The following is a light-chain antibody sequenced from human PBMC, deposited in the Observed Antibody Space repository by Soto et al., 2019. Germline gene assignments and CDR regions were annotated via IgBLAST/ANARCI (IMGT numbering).Light chain of an antibody. CDR3: QHYYNLPLT. CDR1: QDISNY. J-gene: IGKJ4*01. CDR2: DAS. V-gene: IGKV1-33*01. Sequence: DIQMTQSPSSLSASVGDRVTITCKASQDISNYLNWYQQKPGKAPKLLIYDASNLETGVPSRFSGSGSGTDFTCTISSLQPEDIATYYCQHYYNLPLTFGGGTKVESK.